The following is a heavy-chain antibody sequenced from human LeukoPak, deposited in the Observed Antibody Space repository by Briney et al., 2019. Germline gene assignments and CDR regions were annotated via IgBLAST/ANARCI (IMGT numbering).Heavy chain of an antibody. Sequence: SETLSLMCTVSGGSLIMNNYYWGWLRQPPGKGLEWIRSLSHSGSTFYNPSLKSRVAMSVDTSKNHFSLKMSSVTAADAAMYFCARQGTWIQLGHFDYWGQGILITVSS. CDR1: GGSLIMNNYY. D-gene: IGHD5-24*01. J-gene: IGHJ4*02. CDR2: LSHSGST. CDR3: ARQGTWIQLGHFDY. V-gene: IGHV4-39*01.